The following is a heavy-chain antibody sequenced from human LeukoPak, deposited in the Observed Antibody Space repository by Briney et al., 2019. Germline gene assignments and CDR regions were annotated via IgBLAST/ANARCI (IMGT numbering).Heavy chain of an antibody. V-gene: IGHV3-23*01. D-gene: IGHD6-13*01. CDR3: AKDRSCAAAGT. Sequence: GWSLRLSCAASGFTFNSYAMSWVRQAPGKRLQWVSAISGSGGSTYYADSVKGRFTISRDNSNNTLYLQMNSLRAEDTAVYYCAKDRSCAAAGTGGQGTLVTVSS. CDR1: GFTFNSYA. J-gene: IGHJ4*02. CDR2: ISGSGGST.